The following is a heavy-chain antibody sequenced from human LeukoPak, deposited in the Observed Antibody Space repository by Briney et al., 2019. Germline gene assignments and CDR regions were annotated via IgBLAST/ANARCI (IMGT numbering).Heavy chain of an antibody. D-gene: IGHD3-9*01. CDR1: GISFRSYG. V-gene: IGHV3-30*02. CDR2: IWYDASNK. CDR3: ATDISSHYFGS. J-gene: IGHJ4*02. Sequence: GGSLRLSCAASGISFRSYGMHWVRQAPGKGLEWVTFIWYDASNKYYAESVKGRFTISRDNSRNTVFLQMNSLRAEDTAIYYCATDISSHYFGSWGQGTLVTVSS.